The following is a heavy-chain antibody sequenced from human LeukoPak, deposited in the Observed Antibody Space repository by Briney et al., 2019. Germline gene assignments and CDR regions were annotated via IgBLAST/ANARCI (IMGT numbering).Heavy chain of an antibody. V-gene: IGHV3-30*02. CDR1: GFTFTDHV. Sequence: GGSLRLSCAASGFTFTDHVMHWVRQAPGKGLEWVALIWYDAGRRYFADPVKGRFTISRDNSKNTLFLQMNSLRAEDTAVYYCAREGSGDFNLWGQGTMVTVSS. CDR2: IWYDAGRR. J-gene: IGHJ3*01. CDR3: AREGSGDFNL. D-gene: IGHD3-10*01.